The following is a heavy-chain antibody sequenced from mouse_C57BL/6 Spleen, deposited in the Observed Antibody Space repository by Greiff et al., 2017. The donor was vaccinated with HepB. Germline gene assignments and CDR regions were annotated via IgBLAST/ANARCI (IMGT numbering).Heavy chain of an antibody. CDR1: GYTFTSYG. V-gene: IGHV1-81*01. CDR2: IYPRSGNT. CDR3: ARLDGSSLYYYAMDY. Sequence: QVQLKQSGAELARPGASVKLSCKASGYTFTSYGISWVKQRTGQGLEWIGEIYPRSGNTYYNEKFKGKATLTADKSSSTAYMELRSLTSEDSAVYFCARLDGSSLYYYAMDYWGQGTSVTVSS. D-gene: IGHD1-1*01. J-gene: IGHJ4*01.